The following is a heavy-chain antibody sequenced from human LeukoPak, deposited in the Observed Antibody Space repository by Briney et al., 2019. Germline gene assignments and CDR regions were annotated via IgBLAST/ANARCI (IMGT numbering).Heavy chain of an antibody. V-gene: IGHV3-74*01. CDR1: GFTFSRYW. D-gene: IGHD1-26*01. CDR2: LSFDGSST. J-gene: IGHJ3*02. Sequence: GGSLRLSCAASGFTFSRYWMHWVRQAPGEGLVWVSRLSFDGSSTNYADSVKGRFTISRDNSKNTLYLQMNSLRAEDTAVYYCAKLGGSYWNDAFHIWGQGTMVTVSS. CDR3: AKLGGSYWNDAFHI.